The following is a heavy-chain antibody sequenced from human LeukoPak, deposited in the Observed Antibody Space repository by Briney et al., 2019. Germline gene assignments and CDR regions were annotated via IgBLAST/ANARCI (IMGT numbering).Heavy chain of an antibody. CDR2: ISSSSSYI. CDR1: GFTFSSYS. J-gene: IGHJ6*03. Sequence: GGSLRLSCAASGFTFSSYSMNWVRQAPGKGLEWVSSISSSSSYIYYADSVKGRFTISRDNAKNSLYLQMNSLRAEDTAVYYCARDGGYCSSTSCVPRGYYYMDVWGKGTAVTVSS. D-gene: IGHD2-2*01. CDR3: ARDGGYCSSTSCVPRGYYYMDV. V-gene: IGHV3-21*01.